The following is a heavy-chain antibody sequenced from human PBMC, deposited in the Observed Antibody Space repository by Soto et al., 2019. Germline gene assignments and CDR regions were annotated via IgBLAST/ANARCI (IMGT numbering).Heavy chain of an antibody. V-gene: IGHV3-11*01. J-gene: IGHJ4*02. Sequence: QVQLVESGGGLVKPGGSLRLSCVVSGFSFSDYYMSWIRQAPGKGLEWISYISNTGSTKYYADSVKGRFTISRDNAKNSLYLQMNSLRGEDTAVYYCPRDYYGDYILDYWGQGTLVTVSS. CDR1: GFSFSDYY. CDR3: PRDYYGDYILDY. CDR2: ISNTGSTK. D-gene: IGHD4-17*01.